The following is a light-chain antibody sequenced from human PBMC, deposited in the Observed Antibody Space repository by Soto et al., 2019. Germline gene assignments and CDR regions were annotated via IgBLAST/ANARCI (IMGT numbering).Light chain of an antibody. CDR2: GAS. J-gene: IGKJ1*01. Sequence: EIVMTQSPATVSVSPGERATLSCRASQSVSSNLAWYQQKPGQAPRLLIYGASTRATGIPARFSGSGSGTEFTLTISSLQSEDFAVYYCQQYNNWPVTFGQGTKVDIK. CDR1: QSVSSN. V-gene: IGKV3-15*01. CDR3: QQYNNWPVT.